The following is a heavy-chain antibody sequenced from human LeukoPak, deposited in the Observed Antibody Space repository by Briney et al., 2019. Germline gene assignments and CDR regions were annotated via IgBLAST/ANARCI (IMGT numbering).Heavy chain of an antibody. D-gene: IGHD1-26*01. CDR1: GFTFSSYA. V-gene: IGHV3-23*01. CDR3: AKPSGSGVDY. CDR2: ISGSGGST. J-gene: IGHJ4*02. Sequence: GGSLRLSCAASGFTFSSYAMNWVRQAPGKGLEWVSSISGSGGSTYYADSVKGRFTITRDNSKNTLYLQMNSLRFEDMAVYYCAKPSGSGVDYWGRGTRVTVSS.